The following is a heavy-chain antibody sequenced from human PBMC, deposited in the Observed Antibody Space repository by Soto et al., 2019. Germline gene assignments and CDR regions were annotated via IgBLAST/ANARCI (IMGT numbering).Heavy chain of an antibody. D-gene: IGHD5-12*01. CDR3: ARGIVATMGGMDV. V-gene: IGHV1-8*02. CDR1: GYTFTGYY. CDR2: MNPNSGNT. Sequence: ASVKVSCKASGYTFTGYYMHWVRQATGQGLAWMGWMNPNSGNTGYAQKFQGRVTMTRDTSTSTVYMELSSLRSEETAVYYCARGIVATMGGMDVWGQGTTVTVSS. J-gene: IGHJ6*02.